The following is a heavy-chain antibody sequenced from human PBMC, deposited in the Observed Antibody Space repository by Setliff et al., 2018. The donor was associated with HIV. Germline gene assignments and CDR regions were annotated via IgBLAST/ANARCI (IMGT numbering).Heavy chain of an antibody. Sequence: GGSLRLSCAASGFTFSDHYMSWIRQAPGKGLEWVSYISSSGSTIYYADSVKGRFTISRDNAKNSLYLQMNSLRAEDTAVYYCARPTGYSSSWYPLDAFDTWGQGTMVTVS. J-gene: IGHJ3*02. CDR1: GFTFSDHY. CDR3: ARPTGYSSSWYPLDAFDT. D-gene: IGHD6-13*01. V-gene: IGHV3-11*04. CDR2: ISSSGSTI.